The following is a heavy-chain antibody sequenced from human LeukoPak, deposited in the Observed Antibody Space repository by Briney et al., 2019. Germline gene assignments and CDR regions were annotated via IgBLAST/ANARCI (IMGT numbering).Heavy chain of an antibody. CDR2: VGIISDTV. CDR1: GFTFSTYG. J-gene: IGHJ6*02. CDR3: ARNLDV. Sequence: GGSLRLSCAASGFTFSTYGMHWVRQAPGKGLEWISFVGIISDTVYYADSVKGRFTISRDNAQNSLYLQMDSLRAEDTAVYYCARNLDVWGQGTTVTVSS. V-gene: IGHV3-48*04.